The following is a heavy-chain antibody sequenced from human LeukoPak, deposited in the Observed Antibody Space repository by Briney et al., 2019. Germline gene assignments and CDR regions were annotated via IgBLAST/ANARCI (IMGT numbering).Heavy chain of an antibody. Sequence: GGSLRLSCAASGFTFSSYGMHWVRQAPGKGLEWVAVIWYDGSSKYYADSVKGRFTISRDNSRNTLYLQMNSLRAEDTAVYYCARSVYSSSSRGFYAFDIWGQGTMVTVSS. V-gene: IGHV3-33*01. D-gene: IGHD6-6*01. CDR3: ARSVYSSSSRGFYAFDI. J-gene: IGHJ3*02. CDR2: IWYDGSSK. CDR1: GFTFSSYG.